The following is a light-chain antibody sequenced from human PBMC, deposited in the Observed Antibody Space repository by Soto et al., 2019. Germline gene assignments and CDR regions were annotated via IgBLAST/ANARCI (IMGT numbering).Light chain of an antibody. V-gene: IGKV3-15*01. Sequence: EIVMTQSPATLSVSLGERVTLSCRASQSVSGNLAWYQQKPGQAPRLLIDGASTRASGIPARFSGSGSGTEFTLTISSLQPEDFAVYYCQQYNNWLFTFGGGTRVEIK. CDR1: QSVSGN. J-gene: IGKJ4*01. CDR2: GAS. CDR3: QQYNNWLFT.